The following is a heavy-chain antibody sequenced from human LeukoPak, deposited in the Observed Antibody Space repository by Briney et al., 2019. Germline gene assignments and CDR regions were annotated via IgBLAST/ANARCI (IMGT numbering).Heavy chain of an antibody. J-gene: IGHJ6*02. D-gene: IGHD5-12*01. CDR1: GFTFDDYA. V-gene: IGHV3-43*02. CDR2: ISGDGGTT. Sequence: GGSLRLSCAASGFTFDDYAMHWVRQAPGKGLEWVSLISGDGGTTYYADSMKGRFTISRDNSKNSLYLQMNSLRTEDTALYYCAKDIDGYSGDDIGPVDVWGQGTTVTVSS. CDR3: AKDIDGYSGDDIGPVDV.